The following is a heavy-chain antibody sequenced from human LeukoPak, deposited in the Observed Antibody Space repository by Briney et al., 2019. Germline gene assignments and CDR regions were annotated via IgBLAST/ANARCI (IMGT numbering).Heavy chain of an antibody. CDR3: ARLGSQG. Sequence: SGGSLRLSCAASGFTVSSNYMSWVRQAPGKGLEWVSVIYSDLSTYYADSVKGRFTISRDNSNNTLYLHMNSLGAEDAAVYCGARLGSQGWGQGTLVTVSS. CDR1: GFTVSSNY. J-gene: IGHJ4*02. CDR2: IYSDLST. V-gene: IGHV3-53*01. D-gene: IGHD3-10*01.